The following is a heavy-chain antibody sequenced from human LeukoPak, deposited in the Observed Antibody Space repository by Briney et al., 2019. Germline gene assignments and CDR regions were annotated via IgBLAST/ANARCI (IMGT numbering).Heavy chain of an antibody. Sequence: PGGSLRLSCTASGFPFGDYAMSWVRQAPGKGVEWVGFIRNKAYGVTTEYAASVKGRFTISRDDSKSIAYLQMNSLKTEDTAVYYCTRDTGYYDSSGSYYTQPNDYWGQGTLVTVSS. V-gene: IGHV3-49*04. CDR2: IRNKAYGVTT. CDR1: GFPFGDYA. D-gene: IGHD3-22*01. J-gene: IGHJ4*02. CDR3: TRDTGYYDSSGSYYTQPNDY.